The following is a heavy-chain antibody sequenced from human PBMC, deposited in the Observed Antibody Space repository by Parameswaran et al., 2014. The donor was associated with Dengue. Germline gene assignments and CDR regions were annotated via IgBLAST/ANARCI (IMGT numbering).Heavy chain of an antibody. CDR3: ARAVPQVRGVRSVY. Sequence: SWVRQAPGQGLEWMGRIIPIFGTANYAQKFQGRVTITADESTSTAYMELSSLRSEDTAVYYCARAVPQVRGVRSVYWGQGTLVTVSS. D-gene: IGHD3-10*01. J-gene: IGHJ4*02. V-gene: IGHV1-69*15. CDR2: IIPIFGTA.